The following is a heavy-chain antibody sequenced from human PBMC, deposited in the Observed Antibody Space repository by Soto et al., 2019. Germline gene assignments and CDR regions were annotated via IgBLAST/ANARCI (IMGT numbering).Heavy chain of an antibody. CDR3: TRWNYAMDV. CDR2: INKDGSDR. CDR1: GLTFNNYW. Sequence: VQLMESGGGLVQPGGSLRLSCAASGLTFNNYWMTWVRQSPGKGLEWVANINKDGSDRNYVDSVKGRFSISRDNAKNSLYLQMNSLRVEDTAMYYCTRWNYAMDVWGQGTTVTVSS. V-gene: IGHV3-7*03. J-gene: IGHJ6*02.